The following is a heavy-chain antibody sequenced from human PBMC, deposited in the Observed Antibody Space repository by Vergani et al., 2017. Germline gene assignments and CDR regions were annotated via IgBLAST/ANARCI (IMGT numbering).Heavy chain of an antibody. CDR1: GDSVISTDYH. D-gene: IGHD2-15*01. J-gene: IGHJ4*02. CDR3: ASKRGACRGAYGHSYDF. CDR2: MDYSGST. Sequence: QVQLQESGPGLVKPSETLSLTCTVSGDSVISTDYHWGWIRQPPGKGLEWIGSMDYSGSTSYNPSLEGRISISFETPKNQFSLRLTSVTAADTAVYYCASKRGACRGAYGHSYDFWGPGTLVGVSS. V-gene: IGHV4-39*01.